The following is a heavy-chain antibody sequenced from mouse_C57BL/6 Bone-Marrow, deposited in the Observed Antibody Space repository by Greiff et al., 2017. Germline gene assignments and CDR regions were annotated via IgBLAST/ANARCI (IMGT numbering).Heavy chain of an antibody. CDR2: ISSGGSYT. J-gene: IGHJ3*01. V-gene: IGHV5-6*01. CDR1: GFTFSSYG. D-gene: IGHD2-4*01. Sequence: EVKLVESGGDLVKPGGSLKLSCAASGFTFSSYGMSWVRQTPDKRLEWVATISSGGSYTYYPDSVKGRFTISRDNAKNTLYLQMSSLKSEDTAMYYCATPMITPFAYWGHVALVTVSA. CDR3: ATPMITPFAY.